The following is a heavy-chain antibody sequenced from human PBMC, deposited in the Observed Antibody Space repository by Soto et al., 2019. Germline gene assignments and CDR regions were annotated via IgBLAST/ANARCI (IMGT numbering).Heavy chain of an antibody. CDR1: GYTFITYG. V-gene: IGHV1-18*04. CDR2: ISPYNDNT. Sequence: QIQLVQSGAEVKKPGASVKVSCETSGYTFITYGITWVRQAPGQGLEWMGWISPYNDNTNYAQNLQDRVTMTTDTSTTTVYMELRSLRSDDTAVYYCARGAGRSPWDYWGQGTLVTVSS. J-gene: IGHJ4*02. CDR3: ARGAGRSPWDY. D-gene: IGHD3-10*01.